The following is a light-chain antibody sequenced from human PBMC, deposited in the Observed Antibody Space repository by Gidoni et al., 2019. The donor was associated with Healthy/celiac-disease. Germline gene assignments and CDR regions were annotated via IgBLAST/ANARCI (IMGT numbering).Light chain of an antibody. CDR1: QSVSSY. V-gene: IGKV3-11*01. CDR3: QKRSNWPYT. J-gene: IGKJ2*01. CDR2: DAS. Sequence: EIVLTQSPATLSLSPGERATLSCRASQSVSSYLAWYQQKPGQAPRLLIYDASNRATGIQARFRGSGSGTDFTLTISSREPEDFAVYYCQKRSNWPYTFGQGTKLEIK.